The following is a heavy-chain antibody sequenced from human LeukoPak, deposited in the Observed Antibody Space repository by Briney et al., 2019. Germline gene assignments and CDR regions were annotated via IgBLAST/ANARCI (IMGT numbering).Heavy chain of an antibody. Sequence: ASVKVSCKASGYTFTGYYMHWVRQAPGQGLEWMGWINPNSGGTNCAQKFQGGVTMTRDTSISTAYMELSRLRSDDTAVYYCARDRVYDILTGIQGYWGQGTLVTVSS. CDR2: INPNSGGT. V-gene: IGHV1-2*02. D-gene: IGHD3-9*01. CDR3: ARDRVYDILTGIQGY. CDR1: GYTFTGYY. J-gene: IGHJ4*02.